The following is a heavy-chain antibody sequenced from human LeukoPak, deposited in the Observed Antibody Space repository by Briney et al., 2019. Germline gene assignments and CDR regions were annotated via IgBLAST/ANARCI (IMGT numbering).Heavy chain of an antibody. CDR1: GYSFTSYW. J-gene: IGHJ4*02. V-gene: IGHV5-51*01. CDR2: IYPGDSDT. D-gene: IGHD3-10*01. CDR3: ARQALWFGELLPLYFDY. Sequence: GESLKISCKGSGYSFTSYWIGWVRQMPGKGLEWMGIIYPGDSDTRYSPSFQGQVTISADKSISTAYLQWSSLKASDTAMYYCARQALWFGELLPLYFDYWGQGTLVTVCS.